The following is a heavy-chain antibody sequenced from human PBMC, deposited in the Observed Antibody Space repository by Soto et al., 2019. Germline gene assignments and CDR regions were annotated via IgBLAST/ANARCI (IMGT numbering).Heavy chain of an antibody. J-gene: IGHJ5*02. D-gene: IGHD1-1*01. CDR3: ATYPRPYNWIHL. CDR1: GGALTSYP. V-gene: IGHV1-69*01. CDR2: IDPMFDTS. Sequence: QVRLEQSGAEVKKPGSSVRVSCQASGGALTSYPIHWVRQAPGQGLEWMGVIDPMFDTSNLAEKFKARVTFTADASTKTVYMDLTSLRSDDTAVYFCATYPRPYNWIHLWGQGTLLTVSS.